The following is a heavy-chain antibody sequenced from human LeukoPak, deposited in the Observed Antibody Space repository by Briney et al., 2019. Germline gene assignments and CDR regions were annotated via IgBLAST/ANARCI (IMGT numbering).Heavy chain of an antibody. CDR1: GGSISSTTYY. V-gene: IGHV4-39*07. CDR2: IYKTGST. J-gene: IGHJ6*03. Sequence: SETLSLTCTVSGGSISSTTYYWAWIRQPPGKGLEWIGSIYKTGSTNYSPSLKSRVTISVDTSKNQFSLKLSSVTAADTAVYYCARLTKNDSGSFRFGKKKRGYMDVWGKGTTVTISS. D-gene: IGHD3-10*01. CDR3: ARLTKNDSGSFRFGKKKRGYMDV.